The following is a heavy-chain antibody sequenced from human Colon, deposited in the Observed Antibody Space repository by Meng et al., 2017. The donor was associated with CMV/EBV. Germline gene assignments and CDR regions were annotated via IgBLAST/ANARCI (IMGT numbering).Heavy chain of an antibody. CDR2: IYYSGTT. V-gene: IGHV4-31*03. D-gene: IGHD5-12*01. Sequence: TGSGASIASGEFYWNWIRQHPGKGLEWIGYIYYSGTTYYNPSLKSRAVISLDTSKNQFSLKLTSVTAADTGLYFCARDSGYDAPFDNWGQGSLVTVSS. CDR1: GASIASGEFY. J-gene: IGHJ4*02. CDR3: ARDSGYDAPFDN.